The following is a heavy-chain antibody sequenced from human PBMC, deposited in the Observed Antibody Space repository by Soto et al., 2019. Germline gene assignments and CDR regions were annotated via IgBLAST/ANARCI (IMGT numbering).Heavy chain of an antibody. J-gene: IGHJ6*02. CDR2: ISPYSGKT. Sequence: QVQLVQSGDEVRKPGSSVKVSCKASGYIFVNYGIAWVRQAPGQGLEWMGWISPYSGKTHYASKVQGRLTMTTDTSTSTAYMYLGSLTADDTAVYYFAMVDNYVTPTPQDVLGQGTTVTVSS. D-gene: IGHD3-16*01. CDR1: GYIFVNYG. V-gene: IGHV1-18*01. CDR3: AMVDNYVTPTPQDV.